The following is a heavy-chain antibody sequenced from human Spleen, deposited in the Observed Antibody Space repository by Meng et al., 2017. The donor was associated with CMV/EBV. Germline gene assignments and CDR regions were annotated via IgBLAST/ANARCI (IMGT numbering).Heavy chain of an antibody. J-gene: IGHJ4*02. CDR3: ATSGWSRLLY. D-gene: IGHD6-19*01. CDR1: GGSFSSYY. Sequence: SLTCDGYGGSFSSYYWSWIRQPPGKGLEWIGEINHSGTTSYNPSLKSRVTISVDTSKNQFSLKLSSVSAADTAVYYCATSGWSRLLYWGQGTLVTVSS. V-gene: IGHV4-34*01. CDR2: INHSGTT.